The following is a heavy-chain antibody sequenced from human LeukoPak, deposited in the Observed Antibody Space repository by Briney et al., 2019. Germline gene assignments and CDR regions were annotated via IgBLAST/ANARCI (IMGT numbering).Heavy chain of an antibody. CDR1: GGSISRGSYF. D-gene: IGHD1-7*01. CDR2: IYYSGST. J-gene: IGHJ4*02. CDR3: ARGEANYEHLDY. Sequence: SQTLSLTCTVSGGSISRGSYFWNWIRQHAGQGLEWIGYIYYSGSTNYSPSLKSRISISLDRSKNQFSLNLSSVTAADTAVYYCARGEANYEHLDYWGQGTLVTVSS. V-gene: IGHV4-31*03.